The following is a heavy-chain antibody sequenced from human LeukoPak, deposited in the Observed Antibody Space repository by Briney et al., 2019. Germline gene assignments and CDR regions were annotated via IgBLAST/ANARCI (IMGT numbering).Heavy chain of an antibody. CDR3: ARDLGVWFGGYGMDV. J-gene: IGHJ6*04. Sequence: GASVKVSCKASGGTFSSYAISWVRQAPGQGLEWMGGIIPICGTANYAQKFQGRVTITADKSTSTAYMELSSLRSEDTAVYCCARDLGVWFGGYGMDVWGKGTTVTVSS. D-gene: IGHD3-10*01. V-gene: IGHV1-69*06. CDR2: IIPICGTA. CDR1: GGTFSSYA.